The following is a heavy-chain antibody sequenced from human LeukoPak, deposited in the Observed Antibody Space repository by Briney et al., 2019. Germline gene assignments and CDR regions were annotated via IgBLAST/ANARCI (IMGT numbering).Heavy chain of an antibody. CDR1: GFTFSNYN. D-gene: IGHD1-14*01. CDR2: INSRSTYI. Sequence: SGGSLRLSCGASGFTFSNYNMNWVRQAPGEGLEWVSSINSRSTYIFYAASVMGRFTISGDNAKNSLFLQMNSLRAEDTAVYYCARDETNGFDSWGQGTLVTVSS. CDR3: ARDETNGFDS. V-gene: IGHV3-21*01. J-gene: IGHJ5*01.